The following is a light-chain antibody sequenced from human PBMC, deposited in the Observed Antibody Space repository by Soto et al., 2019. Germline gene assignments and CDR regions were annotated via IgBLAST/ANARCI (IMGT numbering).Light chain of an antibody. J-gene: IGKJ1*01. CDR2: GAS. CDR1: QSVRSSY. CDR3: QHYGGSPPVT. Sequence: EIVLTQSPGTLSLSPGERATLSCRASQSVRSSYLAWYQQKPGQAPRLLIYGASTRATGIPDRFSGGGSGTDFTLTIRRLAPEDFAVYYCQHYGGSPPVTFGQGTKVDIK. V-gene: IGKV3-20*01.